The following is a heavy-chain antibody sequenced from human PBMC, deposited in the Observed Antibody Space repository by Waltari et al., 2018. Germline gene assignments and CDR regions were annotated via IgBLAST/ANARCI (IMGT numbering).Heavy chain of an antibody. Sequence: EVQLLESGGGLVQPGGSLRLSCAASGFTFSNYAMSWVRQAPGKGLEWVSAIYGMGESADYADAVKGRFTISRDNSKNTLHLQMNSLRAEDTATYYCARVDGIAVVRGFTPFDYWGQGSLVTVSS. V-gene: IGHV3-23*01. J-gene: IGHJ4*02. CDR3: ARVDGIAVVRGFTPFDY. CDR1: GFTFSNYA. D-gene: IGHD3-10*01. CDR2: IYGMGESA.